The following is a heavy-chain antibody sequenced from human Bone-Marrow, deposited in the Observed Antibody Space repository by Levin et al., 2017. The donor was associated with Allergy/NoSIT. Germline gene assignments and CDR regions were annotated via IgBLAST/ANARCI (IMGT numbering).Heavy chain of an antibody. D-gene: IGHD6-19*01. CDR2: IYSTATT. V-gene: IGHV4-59*01. J-gene: IGHJ6*02. Sequence: SETLSLTCNVSGVSINNYFWTWIRQPPGKGLEWIGYIYSTATTSSNPSLTSRVTMSIYTSKNQIALKLSSLTAADTAVYYCARAGDWESSVWYGTKGYAMDGWGQGTTVTVSS. CDR3: ARAGDWESSVWYGTKGYAMDG. CDR1: GVSINNYF.